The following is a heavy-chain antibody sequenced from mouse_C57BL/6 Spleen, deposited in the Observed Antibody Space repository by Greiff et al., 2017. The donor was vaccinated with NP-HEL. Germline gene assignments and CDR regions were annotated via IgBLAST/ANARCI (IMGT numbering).Heavy chain of an antibody. D-gene: IGHD1-1*01. V-gene: IGHV1-80*01. CDR1: GYAFSSYW. CDR2: IYPGDGDT. Sequence: QVQLQQSGAELVKPGASVKISCKASGYAFSSYWMNWVKQRPGKGLEWIGQIYPGDGDTNYNGKFKGKATLTADKSSSTAYMQLSSLTSEDSAVYFCARDGNYGRNWYFDVWGTGTTVTVSS. CDR3: ARDGNYGRNWYFDV. J-gene: IGHJ1*03.